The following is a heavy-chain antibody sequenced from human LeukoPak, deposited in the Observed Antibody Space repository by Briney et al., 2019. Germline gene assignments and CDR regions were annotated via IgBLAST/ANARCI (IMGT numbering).Heavy chain of an antibody. CDR2: ISSSRSTI. CDR1: GFTFSSYS. V-gene: IGHV3-48*01. Sequence: GGSLRLSCAASGFTFSSYSMNWVRQAPGKGLEWVSYISSSRSTIYYADSVKGRFTISIDHGKNSLYLQMNSLRAEDTAVYYCARAPYYYDSSGYYSYFDYWGQGTLVTVSS. D-gene: IGHD3-22*01. J-gene: IGHJ4*02. CDR3: ARAPYYYDSSGYYSYFDY.